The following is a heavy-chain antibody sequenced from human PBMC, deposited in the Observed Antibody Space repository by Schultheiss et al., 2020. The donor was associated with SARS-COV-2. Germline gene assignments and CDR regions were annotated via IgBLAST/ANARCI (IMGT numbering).Heavy chain of an antibody. V-gene: IGHV4-59*12. CDR1: GGSISSYY. J-gene: IGHJ6*02. D-gene: IGHD1-26*01. CDR2: IYYSGST. Sequence: SQTLSLTCTVSGGSISSYYWSWIRQPPGKGLEWIGYIYYSGSTNYNPSLKSRVTISVDTSKNQFSLKLSSVTAADTAVYYCARDRGLQDGGSYYGDYYYGMDVWGQGTTVTVSS. CDR3: ARDRGLQDGGSYYGDYYYGMDV.